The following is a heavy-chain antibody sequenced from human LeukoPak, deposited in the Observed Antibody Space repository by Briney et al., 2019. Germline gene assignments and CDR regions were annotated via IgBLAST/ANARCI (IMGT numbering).Heavy chain of an antibody. V-gene: IGHV3-53*01. CDR2: IYSGGST. CDR3: ARATYCSGGSCYAFDP. D-gene: IGHD2-15*01. CDR1: GFTVSSYY. Sequence: PGGSLRLSWAASGFTVSSYYMSWVRQAPGKGREWVAVIYSGGSTYYTDSVKGRFTISRDNSKNTLYLQMNSLRAEDTAVYYCARATYCSGGSCYAFDPWGQGILVTVSS. J-gene: IGHJ5*02.